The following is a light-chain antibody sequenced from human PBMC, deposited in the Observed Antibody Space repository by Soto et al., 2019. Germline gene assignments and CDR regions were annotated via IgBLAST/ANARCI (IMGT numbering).Light chain of an antibody. CDR3: QQYNNWPLT. V-gene: IGKV3D-15*01. J-gene: IGKJ5*01. CDR2: GAS. CDR1: QSFSRK. Sequence: IVLTQSPATLSVPPGERATVSWSASQSFSRKLAWHQQRPGQAPTLLIYGASTRATGVPARFSGGGSGTEFTLTITSLQSEDFAVYWCQQYNNWPLTFGPGTRLEIK.